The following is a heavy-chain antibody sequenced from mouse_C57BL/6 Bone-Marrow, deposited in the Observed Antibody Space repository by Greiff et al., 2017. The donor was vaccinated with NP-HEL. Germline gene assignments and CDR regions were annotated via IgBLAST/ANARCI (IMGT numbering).Heavy chain of an antibody. V-gene: IGHV1-81*01. J-gene: IGHJ2*01. Sequence: QVQLKQSGAELARPGASVKLSCKASGYTFTSYGISWVKQRTGQGLEWIGEIYPRSGNTYYNEKFKGKATLTADKSSSTAYMELRSLTSEDSAVYFCARYRQLRLRLDYWGQGTTLTVSS. D-gene: IGHD3-2*02. CDR1: GYTFTSYG. CDR3: ARYRQLRLRLDY. CDR2: IYPRSGNT.